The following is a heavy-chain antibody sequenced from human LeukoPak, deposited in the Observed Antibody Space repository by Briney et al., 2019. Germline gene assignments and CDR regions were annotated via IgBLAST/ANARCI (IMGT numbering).Heavy chain of an antibody. CDR2: IKQDGTEK. V-gene: IGHV3-7*02. Sequence: GGSLRLSCTASGFTFSYHWMSWVRQAPGKGLEWVANIKQDGTEKYYEDAVKSRFTISRDNAWNTLYLEMNSLRAEDTAVYYCASGNSHAFDIWGQGTMVTVSS. CDR1: GFTFSYHW. J-gene: IGHJ3*02. CDR3: ASGNSHAFDI.